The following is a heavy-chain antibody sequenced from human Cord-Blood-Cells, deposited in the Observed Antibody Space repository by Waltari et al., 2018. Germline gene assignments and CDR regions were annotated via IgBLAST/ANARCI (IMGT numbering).Heavy chain of an antibody. D-gene: IGHD5-18*01. J-gene: IGHJ3*02. Sequence: QLQLQESGPGLVKPSETLSLTCTVSGGSISSSSYYWGWIRQPPGKGLEWIVSIYYSGSTYYNPSLKSRVTISVDTSKNQFSLKLSSVTAADTAVYYCARRTAARSGAFDIWGQGTMVTVSS. CDR3: ARRTAARSGAFDI. CDR2: IYYSGST. V-gene: IGHV4-39*07. CDR1: GGSISSSSYY.